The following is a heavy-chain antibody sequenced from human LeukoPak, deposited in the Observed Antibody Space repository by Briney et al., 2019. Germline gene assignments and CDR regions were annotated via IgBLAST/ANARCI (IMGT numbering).Heavy chain of an antibody. V-gene: IGHV4-4*07. Sequence: PSETLSLTCTVSGGSISSYYWSWIRQPAGKGLEWIGRIYTSGSTNYNPSLKSRVTMSVDTSKNQFSLKLSSVTAADTGVYYCAREHQGWLPISHHYYYYYYMDVWGKGTTVTISS. CDR1: GGSISSYY. CDR2: IYTSGST. CDR3: AREHQGWLPISHHYYYYYYMDV. J-gene: IGHJ6*03. D-gene: IGHD5-24*01.